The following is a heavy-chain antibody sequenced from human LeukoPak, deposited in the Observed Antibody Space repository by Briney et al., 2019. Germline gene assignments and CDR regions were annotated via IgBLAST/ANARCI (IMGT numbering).Heavy chain of an antibody. J-gene: IGHJ4*02. CDR1: GFTFSSYA. CDR2: ISGSGGST. Sequence: GGSLRLSCAASGFTFSSYAMSWVRQAPGKGLEWVSAISGSGGSTYYADSVKGRFTISRDDSRNTLYLQMNSLRAEDTAVYYCAKDSSSGWYYWGQGTLVTVSS. CDR3: AKDSSSGWYY. V-gene: IGHV3-23*01. D-gene: IGHD6-19*01.